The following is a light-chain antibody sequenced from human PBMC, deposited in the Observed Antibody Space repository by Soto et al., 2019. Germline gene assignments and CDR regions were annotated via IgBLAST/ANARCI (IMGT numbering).Light chain of an antibody. CDR2: EAS. Sequence: QSVLTQPASVSGSPGQSITISCTGTSNDIGSYNLVSWYQQYPGKAPKLMIYEASERPSGVSNRFSGSKSGNTASLTISGLQAEDEADYYCCSYAGSATSVFGAGTKLTVL. V-gene: IGLV2-23*01. CDR3: CSYAGSATSV. J-gene: IGLJ3*02. CDR1: SNDIGSYNL.